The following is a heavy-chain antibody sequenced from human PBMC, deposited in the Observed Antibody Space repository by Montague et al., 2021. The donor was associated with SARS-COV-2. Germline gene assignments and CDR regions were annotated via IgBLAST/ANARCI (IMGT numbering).Heavy chain of an antibody. CDR2: INYSGST. Sequence: TLSLTCTVSGGSISSGGYYWSWIRQHPGKGLEWIGYINYSGSTNYNPSLQSPVTISVDTSKNQFSLKLISVTATDTAVYYCAATYGGNLGYYYDYMDDWGKGTTATVSS. D-gene: IGHD4-23*01. CDR3: AATYGGNLGYYYDYMDD. CDR1: GGSISSGGYY. V-gene: IGHV4-31*01. J-gene: IGHJ6*03.